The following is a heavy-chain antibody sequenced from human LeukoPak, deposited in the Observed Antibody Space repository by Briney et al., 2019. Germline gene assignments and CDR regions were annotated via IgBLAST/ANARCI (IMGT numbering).Heavy chain of an antibody. CDR1: GGSISSYY. CDR2: IYYSGST. CDR3: ARGRGIAAACTVTREGHFDY. D-gene: IGHD6-13*01. V-gene: IGHV4-59*06. J-gene: IGHJ4*02. Sequence: SEALSLTCTVSGGSISSYYRSWIRQPPGKGLEWIGYIYYSGSTYYNPSLKSRATISVDTSKNQFSLKLSSVTAADTAVYYCARGRGIAAACTVTREGHFDYWGQGTLVTVSS.